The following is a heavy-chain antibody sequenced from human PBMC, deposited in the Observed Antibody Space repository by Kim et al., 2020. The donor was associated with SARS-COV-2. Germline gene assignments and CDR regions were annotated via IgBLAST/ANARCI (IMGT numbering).Heavy chain of an antibody. Sequence: SVKVSCKASGGTFSSYAISWVRQAPGQGLEWMGRIIPILGIANYAQKFQGRVTITADKSTSTAYMELSSLRSEDTAVYYCARGSEMVRGVTTRYYYYYMDVWGKGTTVTVSS. V-gene: IGHV1-69*04. J-gene: IGHJ6*03. CDR2: IIPILGIA. CDR3: ARGSEMVRGVTTRYYYYYMDV. CDR1: GGTFSSYA. D-gene: IGHD3-10*01.